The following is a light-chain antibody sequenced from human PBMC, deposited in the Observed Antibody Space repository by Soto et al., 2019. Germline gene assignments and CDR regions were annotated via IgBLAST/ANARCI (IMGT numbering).Light chain of an antibody. V-gene: IGKV3-15*01. CDR3: QQYGDSCLT. J-gene: IGKJ4*01. CDR1: QSVSSN. Sequence: EIVMTQSAATLAVCPGERASLXCRASQSVSSNFAWYQQKPAQARRLLIDGASTRAHGSPARFSGSGSGTEFTLTISSLQSEDFAVYYCQQYGDSCLTFGGGTKVDIK. CDR2: GAS.